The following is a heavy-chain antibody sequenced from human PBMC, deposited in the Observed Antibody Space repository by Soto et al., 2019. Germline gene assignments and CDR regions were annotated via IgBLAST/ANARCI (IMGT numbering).Heavy chain of an antibody. CDR3: ARDRPYDSSGYYLGDAFDI. Sequence: QLKLQESGSGRVKPSQTLSLTCAVSGGSISSGGYSWSWIRQPPGKGLEGIGYIYHSGSTYYNPSLKSRVTISVDRSKNQFSLKLSSVTAADTAVYYCARDRPYDSSGYYLGDAFDIWGQGTMVTVSS. J-gene: IGHJ3*02. D-gene: IGHD3-22*01. V-gene: IGHV4-30-2*01. CDR2: IYHSGST. CDR1: GGSISSGGYS.